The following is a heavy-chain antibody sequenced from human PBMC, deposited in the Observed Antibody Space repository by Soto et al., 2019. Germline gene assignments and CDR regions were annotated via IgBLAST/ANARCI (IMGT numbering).Heavy chain of an antibody. CDR3: ARDKITGLFDY. D-gene: IGHD2-8*02. Sequence: QVQLQQWGAGLLKPSETLSLTCAVYGRSFSGYYWTWFRQPPGTGLEWIGAINHSGSTNYNPSLKSRVTISVDTAKNQFYLKLTSVTAADKDVYYCARDKITGLFDYWGQGTLVTVSS. CDR1: GRSFSGYY. CDR2: INHSGST. V-gene: IGHV4-34*01. J-gene: IGHJ4*02.